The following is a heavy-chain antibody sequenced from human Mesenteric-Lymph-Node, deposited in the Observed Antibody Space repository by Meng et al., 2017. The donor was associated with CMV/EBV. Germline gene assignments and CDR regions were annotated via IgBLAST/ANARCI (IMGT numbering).Heavy chain of an antibody. Sequence: GGSLRLSCVASGFTFSSYPMSWVRQAPGKGLEWVSTIYTDGSRSFHADSVKGRFIISRDNAKNSLYLEMNSLRVEDTAVYYCASSRYSSGRISFDYWGQGTLVTVSS. CDR2: IYTDGSRS. V-gene: IGHV3-23*05. CDR1: GFTFSSYP. J-gene: IGHJ4*02. CDR3: ASSRYSSGRISFDY. D-gene: IGHD6-19*01.